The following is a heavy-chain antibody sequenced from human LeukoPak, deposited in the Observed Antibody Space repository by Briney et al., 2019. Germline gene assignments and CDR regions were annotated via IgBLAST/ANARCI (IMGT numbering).Heavy chain of an antibody. D-gene: IGHD3-9*01. V-gene: IGHV3-48*01. J-gene: IGHJ4*02. CDR1: GFTFSSYS. CDR2: LSSSSSTI. Sequence: PGGSLRLSCAASGFTFSSYSMNWVRQAPGKGLEWVSYLSSSSSTIYYADSVKGRFTISRDNAKNSLYLQMNSLRAEDTAVYYCARDSIDAYFDYWGQGTLVTVSS. CDR3: ARDSIDAYFDY.